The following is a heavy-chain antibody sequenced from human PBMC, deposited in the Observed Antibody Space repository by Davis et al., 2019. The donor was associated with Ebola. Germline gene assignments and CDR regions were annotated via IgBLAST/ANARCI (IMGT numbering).Heavy chain of an antibody. Sequence: GESLKISCAASGFTFSTYAMNWVRQAPGKGLEWVSGISGSGDSTYYADSVKGRFTISRDNSKNTLYLQMNSLRAEDTAVYYCAKDLLSMIVVVIDPTDHGMDVWGQGTTVTVSS. D-gene: IGHD3-22*01. CDR3: AKDLLSMIVVVIDPTDHGMDV. CDR1: GFTFSTYA. J-gene: IGHJ6*02. CDR2: ISGSGDST. V-gene: IGHV3-23*01.